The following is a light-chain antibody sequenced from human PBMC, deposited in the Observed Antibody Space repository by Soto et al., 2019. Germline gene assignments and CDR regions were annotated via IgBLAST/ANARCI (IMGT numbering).Light chain of an antibody. CDR2: EGS. CDR1: SSDVGGYNY. Sequence: QSALTQPRSVSGSPGQSVTISCTGTSSDVGGYNYVSWYQQHPGKAPKLMIYEGSKRPSGVPDRFSGSKSGNTASLTISGLQAEDDADYYCCSYAGSYTFVFGTGTKQTVL. J-gene: IGLJ1*01. CDR3: CSYAGSYTFV. V-gene: IGLV2-11*01.